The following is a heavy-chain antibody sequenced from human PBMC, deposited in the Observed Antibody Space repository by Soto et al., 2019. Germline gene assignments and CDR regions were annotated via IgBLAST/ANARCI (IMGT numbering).Heavy chain of an antibody. CDR1: GFTSSNYV. J-gene: IGHJ6*02. CDR2: SSGSGNRT. CDR3: AKELRDFDWLLRPWNAMDV. V-gene: IGHV3-23*01. D-gene: IGHD3-9*01. Sequence: EVQLLESGGGLVQPGGALRLSCAASGFTSSNYVMTWVRQAPGKGLEWVSSSSGSGNRTYYAGSVKGRSTISRDNSRNILYLQMNNLRAEDTAVYYCAKELRDFDWLLRPWNAMDVWGQGTTVTVSS.